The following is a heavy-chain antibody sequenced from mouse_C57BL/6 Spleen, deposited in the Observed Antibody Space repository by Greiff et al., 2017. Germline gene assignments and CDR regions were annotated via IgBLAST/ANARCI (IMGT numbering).Heavy chain of an antibody. CDR1: GYTFTDYY. D-gene: IGHD2-4*01. Sequence: VQLQQSGPELVKPGASVKISCKASGYTFTDYYMNWVKQSHGKSLEWIGDINPNNGATSYNQKVKGKATLTVDKSSSTAYMELRSLTSEDTAVXYRARREEYDYDFYYWGQGTTLTVSS. V-gene: IGHV1-26*01. J-gene: IGHJ2*01. CDR2: INPNNGAT. CDR3: ARREEYDYDFYY.